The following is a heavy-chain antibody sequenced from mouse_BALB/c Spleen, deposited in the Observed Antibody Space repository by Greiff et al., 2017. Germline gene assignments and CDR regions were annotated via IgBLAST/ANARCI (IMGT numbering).Heavy chain of an antibody. J-gene: IGHJ3*01. CDR2: ISSGGST. CDR1: GFTLSSYA. V-gene: IGHV5-6-5*01. CDR3: ARYDGSSAWFAY. D-gene: IGHD2-3*01. Sequence: EVQLVESGGGLVKPGGSLKLSCAASGFTLSSYAMSWVRQTPEKRLEWVASISSGGSTYYPDSVKGRFTISRDNARNILYLQMSSLRSEDTAMYYCARYDGSSAWFAYWGQGTLVTVSA.